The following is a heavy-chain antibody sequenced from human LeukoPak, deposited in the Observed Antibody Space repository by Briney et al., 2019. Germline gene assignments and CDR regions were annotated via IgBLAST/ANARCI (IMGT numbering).Heavy chain of an antibody. CDR1: GFTFSSYS. CDR2: ISSSSSTI. V-gene: IGHV3-48*01. CDR3: AKDVGKYGSGSFY. J-gene: IGHJ4*02. D-gene: IGHD3-10*01. Sequence: GGSLRLSCAASGFTFSSYSMNWVRQAPGKGLEWISYISSSSSTIYYTDSVKGRFTISRDNSKNTLYLQMNSLRAEDTAVYYCAKDVGKYGSGSFYWGQGTLVTVSS.